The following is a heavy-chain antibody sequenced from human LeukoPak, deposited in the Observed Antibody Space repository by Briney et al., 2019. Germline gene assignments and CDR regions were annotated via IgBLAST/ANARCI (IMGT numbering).Heavy chain of an antibody. CDR3: ARRAGGYSHPYDY. Sequence: PGGSLRLSCAASGFTFSDSYMTWIRQAPGKGLEWVSYISNSGSSIYYADSVKGRFTTSRDNSKNTLYLQMNSLRAEDTAVYYCARRAGGYSHPYDYWGQGILVTVSS. J-gene: IGHJ4*02. CDR2: ISNSGSSI. CDR1: GFTFSDSY. V-gene: IGHV3-11*01. D-gene: IGHD4-23*01.